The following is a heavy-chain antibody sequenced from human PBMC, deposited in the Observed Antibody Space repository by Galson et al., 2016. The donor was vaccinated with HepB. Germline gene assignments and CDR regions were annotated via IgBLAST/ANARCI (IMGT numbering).Heavy chain of an antibody. J-gene: IGHJ4*02. CDR2: IKEDGSEK. Sequence: SLRLSCPASGFTFSSYWMSWVRQAPGKGLEWVADIKEDGSEKNYVDSAKGRFTISRDNANNLVYLQMNSLRAEDTAVYYCARHKVATMCFDYWGQGTLVIVSS. CDR1: GFTFSSYW. D-gene: IGHD5-12*01. CDR3: ARHKVATMCFDY. V-gene: IGHV3-7*01.